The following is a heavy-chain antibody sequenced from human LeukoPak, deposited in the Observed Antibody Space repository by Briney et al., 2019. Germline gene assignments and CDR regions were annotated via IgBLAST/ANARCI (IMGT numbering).Heavy chain of an antibody. D-gene: IGHD3-3*01. Sequence: GGSWRLSGTASGITFISAWMNWVRQAPGKGLEWVGRIKSKTDGGTAEHAAPVKGRFIISRDDSKNTLYLQMNSLNSDDTGVYYCATALRGVGFWGQGTLVTVPS. J-gene: IGHJ4*02. V-gene: IGHV3-15*01. CDR3: ATALRGVGF. CDR1: GITFISAW. CDR2: IKSKTDGGTA.